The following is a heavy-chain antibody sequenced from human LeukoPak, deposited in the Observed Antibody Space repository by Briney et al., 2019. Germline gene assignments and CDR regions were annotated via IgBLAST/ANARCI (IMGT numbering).Heavy chain of an antibody. J-gene: IGHJ4*02. CDR2: IYTGGTT. CDR1: GFSVSANY. Sequence: GGSLRLSCAVSGFSVSANYMTWVRQAPGKGLEWVSVIYTGGTTYYRDSVKGRFTISRHNSKNTVNLQMDSLRPEDTAVYYCASGPTYDYVRVILYWGQGTLVTVSS. D-gene: IGHD3-16*01. CDR3: ASGPTYDYVRVILY. V-gene: IGHV3-53*04.